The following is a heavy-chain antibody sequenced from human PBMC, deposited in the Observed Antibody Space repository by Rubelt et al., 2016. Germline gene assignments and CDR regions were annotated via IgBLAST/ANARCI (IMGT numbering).Heavy chain of an antibody. CDR2: IIPILGIA. Sequence: QVQLVQSGAEVEKPGSSVKVSCKASGGTFSSYAISWVRQAPGQGLEWMGRIIPILGIANYAQKFQGRVTITADKSTSTAYMELSSLGSEDTAVCYCARAHGYSLDYWGQGTLVTVSS. V-gene: IGHV1-69*04. CDR1: GGTFSSYA. J-gene: IGHJ4*02. CDR3: ARAHGYSLDY. D-gene: IGHD5-18*01.